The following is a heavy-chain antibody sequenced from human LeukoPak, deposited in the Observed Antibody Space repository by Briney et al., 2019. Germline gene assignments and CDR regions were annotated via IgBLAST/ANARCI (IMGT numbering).Heavy chain of an antibody. CDR2: IYTSGST. CDR3: ARLHYGGNYGYYYYYMDV. J-gene: IGHJ6*03. CDR1: GGSFSGYY. D-gene: IGHD4-23*01. V-gene: IGHV4-59*10. Sequence: SETLSLTCAVYGGSFSGYYWSWIRQPAGKGLEWIGRIYTSGSTYYNPSLKSRVTISVDTSKNQFSLKLSSVTAADTAVYYCARLHYGGNYGYYYYYMDVWGKGTTVTISS.